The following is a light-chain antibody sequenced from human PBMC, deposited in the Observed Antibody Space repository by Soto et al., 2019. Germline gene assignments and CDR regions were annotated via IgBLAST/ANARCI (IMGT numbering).Light chain of an antibody. CDR2: DAS. V-gene: IGKV3-11*01. Sequence: EIVLTQSPATLSLSPGERATLSCRASQSVSSYLAWYQQKPGQVPRLLIYDASNTATGIPARFSGSGSGTDFTLTISSLEPEDFAVYYCQQRSNWPPSLTFGGGTKVEIK. J-gene: IGKJ4*01. CDR3: QQRSNWPPSLT. CDR1: QSVSSY.